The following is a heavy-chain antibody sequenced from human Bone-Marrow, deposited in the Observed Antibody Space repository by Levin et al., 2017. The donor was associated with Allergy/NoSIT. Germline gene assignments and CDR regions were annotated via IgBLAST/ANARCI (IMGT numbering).Heavy chain of an antibody. J-gene: IGHJ4*02. V-gene: IGHV4-30-4*01. D-gene: IGHD3-22*01. CDR3: ARSDYYDSSARLTRDYFAY. CDR1: GGSISSSDYS. Sequence: PSETLSLTCTVSGGSISSSDYSWSWIRQPPGQGLEWIGSMYKSGTTYYNPSLKSRLSISEDTSKNQFSLKLSSVTAADTAVYYCARSDYYDSSARLTRDYFAYWTQGTQVTVSS. CDR2: MYKSGTT.